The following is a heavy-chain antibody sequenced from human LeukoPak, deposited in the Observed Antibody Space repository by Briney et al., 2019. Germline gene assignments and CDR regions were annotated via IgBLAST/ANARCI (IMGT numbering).Heavy chain of an antibody. CDR2: IYSGGST. Sequence: GGSLRLSCAASGFTVSSNYMSWVRQAPGKGLEWVSVIYSGGSTYYADSVKGRFTISRDNSKNTLYLQTNSLRAEDTAVYYCARAQDCSGGSCYSEDWGQGTLVTVFS. D-gene: IGHD2-15*01. J-gene: IGHJ4*02. CDR3: ARAQDCSGGSCYSED. CDR1: GFTVSSNY. V-gene: IGHV3-66*01.